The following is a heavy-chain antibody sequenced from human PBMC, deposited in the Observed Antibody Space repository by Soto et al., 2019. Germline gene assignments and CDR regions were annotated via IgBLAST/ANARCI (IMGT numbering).Heavy chain of an antibody. CDR2: INPSSGST. CDR1: GYTFTNYY. CDR3: ARADDYIWGNYRYLDY. V-gene: IGHV1-46*03. Sequence: QVQLVQSGAEVKKPGASVTVSCKASGYTFTNYYLHWVRQAPGQGLEWMGIINPSSGSTAFAQKFQGRVTMTRDTSTSTVYMGLSSLRSEDTAVYYCARADDYIWGNYRYLDYWGQGTLVTVSS. D-gene: IGHD3-16*02. J-gene: IGHJ4*02.